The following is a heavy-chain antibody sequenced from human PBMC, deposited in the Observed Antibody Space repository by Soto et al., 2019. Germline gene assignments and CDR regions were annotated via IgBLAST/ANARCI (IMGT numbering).Heavy chain of an antibody. CDR1: GFTFSNYG. CDR3: ARDDEYSGNGMDV. D-gene: IGHD3-10*01. Sequence: QVQLVESGGGVVQPGRSLRLSCAASGFTFSNYGMHWVRQAPGKGLEWVAVIFNDGSNRYHADSVKDRFTISRDNSKKTLYLQRNSLRAEDTAVYYCARDDEYSGNGMDVWGQGPTVTVS. J-gene: IGHJ6*02. V-gene: IGHV3-33*01. CDR2: IFNDGSNR.